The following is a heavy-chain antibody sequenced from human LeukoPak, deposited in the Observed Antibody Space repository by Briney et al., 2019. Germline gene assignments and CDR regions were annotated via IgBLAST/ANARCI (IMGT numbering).Heavy chain of an antibody. CDR1: GFTFSTYW. CDR2: IKQDGSAK. Sequence: GGSLRLSCAASGFTFSTYWMSWVRQAPGKGLEWVANIKQDGSAKFYVDSVKGRFTISRDNAKNSLYLQMNSLRAEDTAVYYCARVKSDTAVDDYWGQGTLVPVSS. V-gene: IGHV3-7*05. D-gene: IGHD5-18*01. CDR3: ARVKSDTAVDDY. J-gene: IGHJ4*02.